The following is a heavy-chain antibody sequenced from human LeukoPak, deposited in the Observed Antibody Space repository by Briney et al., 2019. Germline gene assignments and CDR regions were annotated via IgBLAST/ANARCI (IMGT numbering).Heavy chain of an antibody. Sequence: SETLSLTCTVSGGFISSSSTYWGWIRQPPGKGLEWIGSIYYSGSTYYNPSLKSRVTISVDTSKNQFSLKLSSVTAADTAVYYCARVIGLTLSWFDPWGQGTLVTVSS. J-gene: IGHJ5*02. CDR3: ARVIGLTLSWFDP. CDR1: GGFISSSSTY. V-gene: IGHV4-39*07. CDR2: IYYSGST. D-gene: IGHD2/OR15-2a*01.